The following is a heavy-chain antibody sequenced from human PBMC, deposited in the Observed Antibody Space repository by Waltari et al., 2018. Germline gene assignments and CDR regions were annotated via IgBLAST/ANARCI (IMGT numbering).Heavy chain of an antibody. Sequence: QVQLQESGQGLVKPSGTLSLTCAVSGDSISGNYWWSWVRQSPEKGLEWIGQVHHSGKTHYNPSLQSRVTISLDKLKNQFSLNLNSVTAADTAVYFCAGDRAIGLFFDYWGRGTLVTVSS. CDR3: AGDRAIGLFFDY. J-gene: IGHJ4*02. V-gene: IGHV4-4*02. CDR2: VHHSGKT. D-gene: IGHD2-2*01. CDR1: GDSISGNYW.